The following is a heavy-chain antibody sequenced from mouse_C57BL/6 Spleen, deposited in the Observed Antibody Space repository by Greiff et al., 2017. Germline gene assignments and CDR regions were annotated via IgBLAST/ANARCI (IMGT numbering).Heavy chain of an antibody. J-gene: IGHJ2*01. Sequence: QVQLQQSGAELVRPGTSVKVSCKASGYAFTNYLIEWVKQRPGQGLEWIGVINPGSGGTNYNEKFKGKDTMTADKSSSTAYMQLSSLTSEDSAVYFCARDYYGSSHLDYWGQGTTLTVSS. CDR2: INPGSGGT. D-gene: IGHD1-1*01. CDR3: ARDYYGSSHLDY. CDR1: GYAFTNYL. V-gene: IGHV1-54*01.